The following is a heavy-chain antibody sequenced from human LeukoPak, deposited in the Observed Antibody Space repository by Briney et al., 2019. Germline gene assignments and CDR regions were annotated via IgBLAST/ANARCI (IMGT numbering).Heavy chain of an antibody. D-gene: IGHD6-13*01. CDR3: ARHGFVAAAGIDY. J-gene: IGHJ4*02. CDR2: IYYSGST. V-gene: IGHV4-61*05. Sequence: SETLSLTCTVSGGSIDSSVYYWGWIRQPPGKGLEWIGYIYYSGSTNYNPPLKSRVTISVDTSKNQFSLKLSSVTAADTAVYYCARHGFVAAAGIDYWGQGTLVTVSS. CDR1: GGSIDSSVYY.